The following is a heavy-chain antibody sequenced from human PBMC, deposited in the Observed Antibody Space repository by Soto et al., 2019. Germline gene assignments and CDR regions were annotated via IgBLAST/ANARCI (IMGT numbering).Heavy chain of an antibody. CDR2: INSDGSST. D-gene: IGHD3-9*01. CDR3: ARDLNYDILTGYYPDYYYYGMDV. J-gene: IGHJ6*02. CDR1: GFTFSSYW. Sequence: GGSLRLSCAASGFTFSSYWMHWVRQAPGKGLVWVSRINSDGSSTSYADSVKGRFTISRDNAKNTLYLQMNSLRAEDTAVYYCARDLNYDILTGYYPDYYYYGMDVWGQGTTVTVSS. V-gene: IGHV3-74*01.